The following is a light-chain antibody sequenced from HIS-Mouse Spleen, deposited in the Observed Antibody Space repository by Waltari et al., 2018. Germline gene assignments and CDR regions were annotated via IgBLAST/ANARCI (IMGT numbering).Light chain of an antibody. J-gene: IGLJ3*02. V-gene: IGLV2-23*01. CDR2: EGS. CDR1: SSDVGSYHL. CDR3: CSYAGSSTWV. Sequence: QSALTQPASGSGSPGQSIPISCTGTSSDVGSYHLVPWYQQHPGKAPKLMIYEGSKRPSGVSNRFSGSKSGNTASLTISGLQAEDEADYYCCSYAGSSTWVFGGGTKLTVL.